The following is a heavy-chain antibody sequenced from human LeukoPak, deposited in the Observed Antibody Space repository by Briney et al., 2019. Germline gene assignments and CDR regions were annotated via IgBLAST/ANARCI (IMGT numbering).Heavy chain of an antibody. D-gene: IGHD3-3*01. V-gene: IGHV3-21*01. CDR2: ISTSSGYI. J-gene: IGHJ5*02. CDR1: GFTFSGYS. Sequence: GGSLRLSCAASGFTFSGYSMNWVRQAPGKGLEWVSSISTSSGYIYYADSVQGRFTISRDNAKNSLYLQMNSLRAEDTAMYYCARDSGVTIFGVGHNWFGPWGHGTLVTVSS. CDR3: ARDSGVTIFGVGHNWFGP.